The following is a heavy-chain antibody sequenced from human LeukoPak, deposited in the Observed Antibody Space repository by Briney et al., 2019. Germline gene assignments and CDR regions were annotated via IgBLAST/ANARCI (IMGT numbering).Heavy chain of an antibody. J-gene: IGHJ6*02. CDR1: GYTFTGYY. CDR3: ARAENYYDSSGYHRPYYYYGMDV. Sequence: ASVKVSCKASGYTFTGYYTHWVRQAPGQGLEWMGWINPNSGGTNYAQKFQGWVTMTRDTSISTAYMELSRLRSDDTAVYYCARAENYYDSSGYHRPYYYYGMDVWGQGTTVTVSS. D-gene: IGHD3-22*01. CDR2: INPNSGGT. V-gene: IGHV1-2*04.